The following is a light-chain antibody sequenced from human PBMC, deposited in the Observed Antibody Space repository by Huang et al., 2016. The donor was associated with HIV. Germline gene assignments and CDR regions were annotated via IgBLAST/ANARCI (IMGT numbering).Light chain of an antibody. J-gene: IGKJ1*01. CDR2: GAS. CDR3: LQDHNYPRT. CDR1: QGITDD. V-gene: IGKV1-6*01. Sequence: AIQMTQSPSSLSASVGDRVTITCRASQGITDDLAWYQQKPGKAPKLLISGASTLRSGVPSRFSGSGSGTDFTLTISSLQPEDYATYYCLQDHNYPRTVGQGTKVEI.